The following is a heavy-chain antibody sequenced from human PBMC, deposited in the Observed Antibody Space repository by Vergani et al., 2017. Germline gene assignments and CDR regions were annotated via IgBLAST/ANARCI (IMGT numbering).Heavy chain of an antibody. J-gene: IGHJ3*01. D-gene: IGHD5-18*01. CDR1: GFTFQDHA. CDR2: ISWNSGRT. CDR3: AKDSHSRXSGYYAASAAFDV. V-gene: IGHV3-9*01. Sequence: EVRLVESGGGLIPPGRSLRLSCAGSGFTFQDHALHWVRQTPGRGLEWVSGISWNSGRTAYADSVKGRFTISRDNAKRSLYLQMNSLRVDDTAFYYCAKDSHSRXSGYYAASAAFDVWGQGTMVIVSS.